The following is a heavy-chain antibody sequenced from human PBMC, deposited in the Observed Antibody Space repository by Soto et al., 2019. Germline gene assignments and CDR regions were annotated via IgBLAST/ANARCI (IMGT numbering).Heavy chain of an antibody. CDR1: GGTLSRYA. J-gene: IGHJ4*02. Sequence: QVQLVQAGAEVKKPGSSVKVSCKASGGTLSRYAISWVRQAPGQGLEWMGGILPIFGTANYAQKSQGRVTITADEYTSTAYVELSSLRSEDRAVYYCARHVVRGGSSSMGLNYPDYWGQGTLVTVSS. D-gene: IGHD1-26*01. CDR3: ARHVVRGGSSSMGLNYPDY. CDR2: ILPIFGTA. V-gene: IGHV1-69*01.